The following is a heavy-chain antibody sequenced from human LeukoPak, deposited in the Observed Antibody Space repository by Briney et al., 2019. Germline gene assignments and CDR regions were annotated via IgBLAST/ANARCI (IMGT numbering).Heavy chain of an antibody. J-gene: IGHJ4*02. CDR3: AKDLYYYDSSGYYYVLSPLDY. CDR2: ISGSSGST. V-gene: IGHV3-23*01. D-gene: IGHD3-22*01. Sequence: GGSLRLSCAASGFTFSSYAMSWVRQAPGKGLEWVSAISGSSGSTYYADSVKGRFTISRDNSKNTLYLQMNSLRAEDTAVYYCAKDLYYYDSSGYYYVLSPLDYWGQGTLVTVSS. CDR1: GFTFSSYA.